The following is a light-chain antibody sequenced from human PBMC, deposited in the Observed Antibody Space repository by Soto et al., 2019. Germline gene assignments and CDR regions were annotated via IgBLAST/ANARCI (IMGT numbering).Light chain of an antibody. V-gene: IGKV1-5*03. CDR2: RVS. J-gene: IGKJ1*01. CDR3: HQYKSYPWT. Sequence: DIQMTQSPSTLSASVGDRVIITCRASQTINNYLTWYQLKPGKAPKFLIYRVSTLEAGVPSRFVGAGSGTEFSLTISSLQPDDFATYYCHQYKSYPWTFGQGTKVEIK. CDR1: QTINNY.